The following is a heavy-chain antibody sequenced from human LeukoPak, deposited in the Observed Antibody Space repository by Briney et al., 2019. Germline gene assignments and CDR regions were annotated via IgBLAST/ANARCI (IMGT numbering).Heavy chain of an antibody. CDR3: ARTSGARIRLASPNFDY. CDR1: GGSISSGGYY. V-gene: IGHV4-31*11. D-gene: IGHD1-26*01. Sequence: SETLSLTCAVYGGSISSGGYYWSWIRQHPGKGLEWIGYIYYSGSTYYNPSLKSRVTISVDTSKNQFSLKLSSVTAADTAVYYCARTSGARIRLASPNFDYWGQGTLVTVSS. CDR2: IYYSGST. J-gene: IGHJ4*02.